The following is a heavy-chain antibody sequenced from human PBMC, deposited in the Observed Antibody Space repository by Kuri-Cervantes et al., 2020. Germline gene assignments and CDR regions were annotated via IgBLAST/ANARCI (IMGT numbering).Heavy chain of an antibody. CDR3: AADKGYLGTNYFDY. J-gene: IGHJ4*02. Sequence: SETLSLTCTVSGGSTSSYSWSWIRQPPGKGLEWVGYIYDSGSTNYNPSLKRRVTITVDTSKNQFSMMLSPVTAADPAVYYCAADKGYLGTNYFDYWGQGTLVTVSS. CDR2: IYDSGST. V-gene: IGHV4-59*01. D-gene: IGHD1-7*01. CDR1: GGSTSSYS.